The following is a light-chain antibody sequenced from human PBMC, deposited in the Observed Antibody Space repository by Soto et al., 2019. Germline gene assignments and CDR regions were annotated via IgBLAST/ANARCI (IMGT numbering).Light chain of an antibody. CDR2: DAS. Sequence: DIQITQSPSTLSASVGDRVTITCRASQSISSWLAWYQQKPGKAPKLLIYDASSLESGVPSRVSGSGSGTEFTLTISSLQPDDFATYYCQQYNSYSRTFGQGTKVDIK. J-gene: IGKJ1*01. CDR1: QSISSW. CDR3: QQYNSYSRT. V-gene: IGKV1-5*01.